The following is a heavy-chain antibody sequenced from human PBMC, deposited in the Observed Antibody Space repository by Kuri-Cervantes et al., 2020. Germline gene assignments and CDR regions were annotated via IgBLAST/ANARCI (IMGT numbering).Heavy chain of an antibody. CDR3: ARDQPWFGELLLSPGIPGPI. Sequence: ASVKVSCKASVGIFSSYAISWVRQAPGQGLEWMGWISAYNGNTNYAQQLQGRVTMTTDTSTSTAYMELRNLRSDDTAVYYCARDQPWFGELLLSPGIPGPIWGQGTMVTVSS. D-gene: IGHD3-10*01. J-gene: IGHJ3*02. CDR1: VGIFSSYA. V-gene: IGHV1-18*01. CDR2: ISAYNGNT.